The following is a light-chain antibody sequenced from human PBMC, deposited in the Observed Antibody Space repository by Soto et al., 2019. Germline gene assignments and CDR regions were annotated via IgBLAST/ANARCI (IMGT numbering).Light chain of an antibody. J-gene: IGKJ2*01. CDR3: MQALQTPYT. V-gene: IGKV2-28*01. CDR2: LGS. Sequence: DIVMTQSPLPLPVTPGEPASISCRSSRSLLHSNGYNYLDWYLQKPGQSPQLLIYLGSNRASGVPDRFSGSGSGTDVTLQISRVEAEDVGVYFCMQALQTPYTFGRGTKLEIK. CDR1: RSLLHSNGYNY.